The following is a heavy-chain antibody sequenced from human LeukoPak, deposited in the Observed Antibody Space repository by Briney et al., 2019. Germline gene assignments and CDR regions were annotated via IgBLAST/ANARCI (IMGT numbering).Heavy chain of an antibody. CDR2: ISRDGTTT. J-gene: IGHJ4*02. CDR3: AKDRYYYDSSGYLGAVDY. Sequence: GGSLRLPCAASGFTFSTYWVHWVRQTPGKGLVWVSRISRDGTTTTYADSVKGRFTISRDNSKNTLYLQMNSLRAEDTAVYYCAKDRYYYDSSGYLGAVDYWGQGTLVTVSS. CDR1: GFTFSTYW. D-gene: IGHD3-22*01. V-gene: IGHV3-74*01.